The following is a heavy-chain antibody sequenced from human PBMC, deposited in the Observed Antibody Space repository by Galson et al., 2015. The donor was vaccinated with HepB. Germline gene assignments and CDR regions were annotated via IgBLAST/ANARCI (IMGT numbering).Heavy chain of an antibody. CDR2: TYYRSKWYN. Sequence: CAISGDSVSSNSAAWNWIRQSPSRGLEWLGRTYYRSKWYNDYAVSVKSRITINPDTFKNQFSLQLNSVTPEDTAVYYCARDLSPIAAAGTGAFDIWGQGTMVTVSS. J-gene: IGHJ3*02. CDR1: GDSVSSNSAA. CDR3: ARDLSPIAAAGTGAFDI. D-gene: IGHD6-13*01. V-gene: IGHV6-1*01.